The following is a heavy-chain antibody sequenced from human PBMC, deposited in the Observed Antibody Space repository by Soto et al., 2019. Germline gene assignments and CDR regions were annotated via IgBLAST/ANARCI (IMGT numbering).Heavy chain of an antibody. J-gene: IGHJ5*02. Sequence: GGSLRLSCAASGFTFRSFTMNWVRQAPGKGLEWVSTISSNSAYIYYTDALRGRFTISRDNAKSSLHLQMNSLRAEDTAMYYCTRDASRDSSARGWFDPWGPGTLVTVSS. CDR2: ISSNSAYI. CDR3: TRDASRDSSARGWFDP. CDR1: GFTFRSFT. D-gene: IGHD6-13*01. V-gene: IGHV3-21*01.